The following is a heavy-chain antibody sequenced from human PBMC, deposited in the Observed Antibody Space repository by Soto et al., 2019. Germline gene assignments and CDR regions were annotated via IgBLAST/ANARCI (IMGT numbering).Heavy chain of an antibody. CDR3: AKVGYQLPPPDYYYYGMDV. V-gene: IGHV3-23*01. CDR2: ISGSGGST. Sequence: EVQLLESGGGLVQPGGSLRLSCAASGFTFSRYAMSWVRQAPGKGLEWVSAISGSGGSTYYADSVRGRFTISRDNSKNTLYLQMNSLRADDTGVYYCAKVGYQLPPPDYYYYGMDVWGQGTTVTVSS. D-gene: IGHD2-2*01. CDR1: GFTFSRYA. J-gene: IGHJ6*02.